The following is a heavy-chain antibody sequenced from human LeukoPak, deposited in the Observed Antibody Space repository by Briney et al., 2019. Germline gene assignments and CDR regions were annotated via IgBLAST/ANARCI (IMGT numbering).Heavy chain of an antibody. Sequence: TGGSLRLSCAASGFTFSTYWMSWVRQAPGRGLEWVANIQQDGTEKYYVDSVKGRFTISRHNSKNTLYLQMNSLRAEDTAVYYCARQVVYANYYYYGMDVWGQGTTVTVSS. V-gene: IGHV3-7*03. J-gene: IGHJ6*02. CDR1: GFTFSTYW. D-gene: IGHD2-8*02. CDR3: ARQVVYANYYYYGMDV. CDR2: IQQDGTEK.